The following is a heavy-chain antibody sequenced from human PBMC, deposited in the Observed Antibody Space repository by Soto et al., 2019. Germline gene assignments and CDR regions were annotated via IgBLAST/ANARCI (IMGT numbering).Heavy chain of an antibody. Sequence: AASVKVSCKASGGTFSSYAISWVRQAPGQGLEWMGGIIPIFGTANYAQKFQGRVTITADESTSTAYMELNSLRVDDTAVYFCAREDFRQWLDPKNRFDPWGQGTLVTVS. D-gene: IGHD6-19*01. J-gene: IGHJ5*02. V-gene: IGHV1-69*13. CDR2: IIPIFGTA. CDR3: AREDFRQWLDPKNRFDP. CDR1: GGTFSSYA.